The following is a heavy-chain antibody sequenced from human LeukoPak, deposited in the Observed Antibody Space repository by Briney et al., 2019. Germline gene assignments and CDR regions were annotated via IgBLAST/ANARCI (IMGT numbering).Heavy chain of an antibody. Sequence: ASVKVSCKPSGYTFTSYDINWVRQATGQGLEWMGWMNPNSGNTVYAQRFQGRVTMTRNISISTAYMDLSTLRSEDTAVHYCARGYHESSGYHFDYWGQGTLVTVSS. CDR2: MNPNSGNT. CDR1: GYTFTSYD. J-gene: IGHJ4*02. D-gene: IGHD3-22*01. V-gene: IGHV1-8*01. CDR3: ARGYHESSGYHFDY.